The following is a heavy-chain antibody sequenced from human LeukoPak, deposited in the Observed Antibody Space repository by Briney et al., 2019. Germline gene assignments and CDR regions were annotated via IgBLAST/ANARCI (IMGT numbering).Heavy chain of an antibody. CDR3: ARVSRYSRGSGSYLDY. V-gene: IGHV3-33*01. CDR2: IWYDGSNK. CDR1: GFTFSSYG. D-gene: IGHD1-26*01. J-gene: IGHJ4*02. Sequence: PGGSLRLSCAASGFTFSSYGMHWVRQAPGKGLEWVAVIWYDGSNKYYADSVKGRFTISRDNSKNTLYLQMNSLRAEDTAVYYCARVSRYSRGSGSYLDYWGQGTLVTVSS.